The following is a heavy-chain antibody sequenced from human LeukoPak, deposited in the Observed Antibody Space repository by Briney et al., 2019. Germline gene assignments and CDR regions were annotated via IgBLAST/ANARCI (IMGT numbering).Heavy chain of an antibody. Sequence: VIWYDGSIKYYADSVKGRFTISRDNSKNTLYLQMNSLRAEDTAVYYCARDTITTPYDKEAFDIWGQGTMVTVSS. J-gene: IGHJ3*02. V-gene: IGHV3-33*01. CDR3: ARDTITTPYDKEAFDI. D-gene: IGHD3-22*01. CDR2: IWYDGSIK.